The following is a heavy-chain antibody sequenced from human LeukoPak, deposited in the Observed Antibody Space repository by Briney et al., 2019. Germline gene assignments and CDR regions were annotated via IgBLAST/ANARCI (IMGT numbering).Heavy chain of an antibody. J-gene: IGHJ6*03. CDR3: ARGVRDDFWSGYFFSYYMDV. V-gene: IGHV3-11*06. D-gene: IGHD3-3*01. Sequence: RFTISRDNAKNSLYLQMNSLRAEDTAVYYCARGVRDDFWSGYFFSYYMDVWGKGTTVTVSS.